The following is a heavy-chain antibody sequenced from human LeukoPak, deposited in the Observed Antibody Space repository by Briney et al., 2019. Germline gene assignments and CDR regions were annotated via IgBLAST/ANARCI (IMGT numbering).Heavy chain of an antibody. J-gene: IGHJ5*02. CDR3: ARGGVYGNWFDP. V-gene: IGHV1-2*02. CDR2: INPNSGVT. D-gene: IGHD2-8*01. CDR1: GYTFTGYY. Sequence: ASVKVSCKASGYTFTGYYMHWMRQAPGQGLEWMGWINPNSGVTNYAQKSQGRVTMTRDTSITTAYMELSRLGSDDTAVYYCARGGVYGNWFDPWGQGTLVTVSS.